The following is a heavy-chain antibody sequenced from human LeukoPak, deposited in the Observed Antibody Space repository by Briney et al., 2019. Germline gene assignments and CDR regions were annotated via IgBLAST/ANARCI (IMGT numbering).Heavy chain of an antibody. J-gene: IGHJ6*02. CDR2: INPSGGST. D-gene: IGHD3-9*01. V-gene: IGHV1-46*01. Sequence: ASVKVSCKASGYTFTSYYMHWVRQAPGQGLEWMGIINPSGGSTSYAQKFQGRVTMTRDTSTSTVYMELSSLRSEDTAVYYCARDLSDRCDILTGYRIYYYYGMDVWGQGTTVTVSS. CDR3: ARDLSDRCDILTGYRIYYYYGMDV. CDR1: GYTFTSYY.